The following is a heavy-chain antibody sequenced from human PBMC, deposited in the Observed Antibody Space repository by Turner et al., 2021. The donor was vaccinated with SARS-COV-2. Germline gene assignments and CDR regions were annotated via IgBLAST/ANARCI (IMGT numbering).Heavy chain of an antibody. CDR1: GFTFSTYA. D-gene: IGHD1-26*01. V-gene: IGHV3-30-3*01. CDR2: ISYDGSNK. J-gene: IGHJ3*02. CDR3: ARAGWDLLPFDAFDI. Sequence: QVQLVESGGGVVQPGRSLRLSCAASGFTFSTYAMPWVRQAPGKGLEWVAVISYDGSNKYYADSVKGRFTISRDNSKNTLYLQMNSLRAEDTAVYYCARAGWDLLPFDAFDIWGQGTMVTISS.